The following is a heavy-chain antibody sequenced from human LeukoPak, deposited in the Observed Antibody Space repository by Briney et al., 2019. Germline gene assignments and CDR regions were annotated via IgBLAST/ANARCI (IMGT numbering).Heavy chain of an antibody. J-gene: IGHJ4*02. D-gene: IGHD3-10*01. CDR3: ARYGSGSCYDY. V-gene: IGHV3-64*01. CDR1: GSSFSTYA. CDR2: ISTNGDGT. Sequence: PGGSLRLSCVASGSSFSTYAIHWVRQAPGKGLEYVSAISTNGDGTYYANSVKGRFAIFRDNSKNTLYLQMSSLTAEDMAVYYCARYGSGSCYDYWGQGTLVTVST.